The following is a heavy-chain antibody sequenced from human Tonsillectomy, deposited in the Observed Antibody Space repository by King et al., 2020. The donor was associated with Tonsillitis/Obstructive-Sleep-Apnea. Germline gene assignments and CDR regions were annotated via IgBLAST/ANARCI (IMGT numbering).Heavy chain of an antibody. CDR2: INHSEIT. J-gene: IGHJ4*02. V-gene: IGHV4-34*01. CDR1: GGSFSDYY. Sequence: VQLPQWGAGLLKPSETLSLNCAVSGGSFSDYYWSWIRQPPGKGLEWIGEINHSEITNYNPSLKSRVSISLDTSKNQFSLKLTSVTAADTAVYYCARGYYDYMGVLFDYWGQGTLVTVSS. CDR3: ARGYYDYMGVLFDY. D-gene: IGHD3-16*01.